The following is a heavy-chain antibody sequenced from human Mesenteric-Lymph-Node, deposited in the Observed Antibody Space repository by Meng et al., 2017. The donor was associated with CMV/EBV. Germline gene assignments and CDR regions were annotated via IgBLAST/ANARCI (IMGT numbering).Heavy chain of an antibody. CDR1: GGSIRSGGYY. CDR3: ATGERKGGGY. D-gene: IGHD3-10*01. Sequence: RTWTGSGGSIRSGGYYWTWIRQHPGQGLEWIGTMYYSDSTWYNPSLKSRITISIDTSEDHFSLKLTSVTAADTAVYYCATGERKGGGYWGQGTLVTVSS. CDR2: MYYSDST. J-gene: IGHJ4*02. V-gene: IGHV4-31*02.